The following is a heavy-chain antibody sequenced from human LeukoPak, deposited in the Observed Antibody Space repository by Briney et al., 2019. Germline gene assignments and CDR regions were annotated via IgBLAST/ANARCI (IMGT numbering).Heavy chain of an antibody. CDR2: LSDSGGST. Sequence: PGGSLRLSCADSGFTFSSYAMSWVRQATGKGLECLSTLSDSGGSTYHADSAKGRFTISRDNSKNTLYLQMNSLRAEDTAVYYWAKDFRGVDNGNYFLNYWGQGTLVSVSS. CDR1: GFTFSSYA. J-gene: IGHJ4*02. D-gene: IGHD2/OR15-2a*01. V-gene: IGHV3-23*01. CDR3: AKDFRGVDNGNYFLNY.